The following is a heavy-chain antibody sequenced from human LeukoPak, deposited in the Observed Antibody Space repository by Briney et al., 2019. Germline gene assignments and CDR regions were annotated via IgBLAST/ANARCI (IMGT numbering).Heavy chain of an antibody. CDR2: MNSDGTVT. CDR1: GFTLSGYW. J-gene: IGHJ4*02. Sequence: GGSLRLSCAASGFTLSGYWMHWVRQAPGGGLVWVSRMNSDGTVTTYADSVRGRFTISRDNARNTLYLQMSSLRAEDTAVYYCARYVMASACFYSRGQGTPATVSS. D-gene: IGHD5-24*01. V-gene: IGHV3-74*01. CDR3: ARYVMASACFYS.